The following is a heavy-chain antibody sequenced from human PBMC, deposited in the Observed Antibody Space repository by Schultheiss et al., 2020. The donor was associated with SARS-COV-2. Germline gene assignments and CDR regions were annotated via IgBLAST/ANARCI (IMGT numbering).Heavy chain of an antibody. V-gene: IGHV1-2*02. Sequence: GESLKISCAASGFTFSSYGMHWVRQAPGQGLEWMGWINPNSGGTNYAQKFQGRVTMTRDTSISTAYMELSRLRSDDTAVYYCARGRSRGHDYGDAGAFDIWGQGTMVTVSS. D-gene: IGHD4-17*01. CDR3: ARGRSRGHDYGDAGAFDI. J-gene: IGHJ3*02. CDR1: GFTFSSYG. CDR2: INPNSGGT.